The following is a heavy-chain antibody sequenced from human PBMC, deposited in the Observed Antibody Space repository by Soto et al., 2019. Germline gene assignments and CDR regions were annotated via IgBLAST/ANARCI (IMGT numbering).Heavy chain of an antibody. CDR2: IYPGDSHI. J-gene: IGHJ3*02. CDR3: ASRSGYGSHDAFDI. CDR1: GYSFTSYW. Sequence: GESLKISCRGSGYSFTSYWIAWVRQMPGKGLEWMGIIYPGDSHIRYSPSFQGQVTISADKSISTAYLQWSSLKASDTAMYYCASRSGYGSHDAFDIWGQGTMVTVSS. D-gene: IGHD5-12*01. V-gene: IGHV5-51*01.